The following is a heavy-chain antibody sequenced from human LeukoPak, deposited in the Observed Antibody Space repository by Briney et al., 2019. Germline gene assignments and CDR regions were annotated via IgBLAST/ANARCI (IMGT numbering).Heavy chain of an antibody. V-gene: IGHV4-4*08. CDR1: GGSISSYY. J-gene: IGHJ3*02. CDR3: ARVGTQGFDAFDI. CDR2: IYTSGST. D-gene: IGHD1-14*01. Sequence: PSETLSLTCTVSGGSISSYYWSWIRQPPGKGLEWIGYIYTSGSTNYNPSLKSRVTMSVDTSKNQFSLKLSSVTAADTAVYYCARVGTQGFDAFDIWGQGTMVTVSS.